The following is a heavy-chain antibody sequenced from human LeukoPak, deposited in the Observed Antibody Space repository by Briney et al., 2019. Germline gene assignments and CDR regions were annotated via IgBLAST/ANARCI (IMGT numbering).Heavy chain of an antibody. CDR1: AYTFTGYY. V-gene: IGHV1-2*02. D-gene: IGHD3-10*01. J-gene: IGHJ4*02. CDR2: INPNSGGT. CDR3: ARDRGVRGVTTALGY. Sequence: ASVKLCCTASAYTFTGYYMHWVRQAPGQGLEWMGWINPNSGGTNYAQKFQGRVTMTRDTSISTAYMELSRLRSDDTAVYYCARDRGVRGVTTALGYWGQGTLVTVSS.